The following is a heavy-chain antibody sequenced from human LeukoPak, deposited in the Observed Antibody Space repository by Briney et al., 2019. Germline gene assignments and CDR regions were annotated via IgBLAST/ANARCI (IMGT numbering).Heavy chain of an antibody. CDR2: IYSGGST. J-gene: IGHJ4*02. CDR3: ARDGRGYSWDY. Sequence: GGSLRLSCAASGFTFSSYAMSWVRQAPGKGLEWVSVIYSGGSTYYADSVKGRFTISRDNSKNTLYLQMNSLRAEDTAVYYCARDGRGYSWDYWGQGTLVTVSS. CDR1: GFTFSSYA. V-gene: IGHV3-66*01. D-gene: IGHD2-15*01.